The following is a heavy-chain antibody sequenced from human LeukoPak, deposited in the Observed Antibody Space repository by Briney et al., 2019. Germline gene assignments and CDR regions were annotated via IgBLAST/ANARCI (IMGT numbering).Heavy chain of an antibody. J-gene: IGHJ4*02. V-gene: IGHV3-30-3*01. CDR2: ISYDGSNK. D-gene: IGHD3-22*01. CDR1: GFTFSSYA. Sequence: GGSLRLSCAASGFTFSSYAMHWFRQAPGKGLEWVAVISYDGSNKYYADSVKGRFTISRDNSKNTLYLQMNSLRAEDTAVYYCAREGGPYDSSGYFDYWGQGTLVTVSS. CDR3: AREGGPYDSSGYFDY.